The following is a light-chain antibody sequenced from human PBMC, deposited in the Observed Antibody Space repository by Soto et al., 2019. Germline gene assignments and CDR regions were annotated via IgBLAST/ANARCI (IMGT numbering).Light chain of an antibody. V-gene: IGKV3-20*01. CDR1: QSVSSSY. J-gene: IGKJ4*01. Sequence: EIVLTQSPGTLSLSPGERATLSCRASQSVSSSYLAWYQQKPGQAPRLLIYGASSRATGIPDRFSGSGSGTDFTLTISRLEPEDFGVYYCQQYDSSLGLTCGGGTKVEIK. CDR2: GAS. CDR3: QQYDSSLGLT.